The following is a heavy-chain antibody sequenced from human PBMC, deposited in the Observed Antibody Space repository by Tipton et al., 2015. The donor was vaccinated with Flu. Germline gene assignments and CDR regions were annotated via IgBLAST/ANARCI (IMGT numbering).Heavy chain of an antibody. J-gene: IGHJ4*02. Sequence: TLSLTCTVSGGSIRSDTYYWSWIRQPAGKGLEYIGRVYSSGGTNYNPSLKSRVTISVDTSKNQFSLKLSSVTAADTALYYCARAAGIVVDWGQGTLVTVSS. CDR3: ARAAGIVVD. V-gene: IGHV4-61*02. CDR2: VYSSGGT. CDR1: GGSIRSDTYY. D-gene: IGHD2-21*01.